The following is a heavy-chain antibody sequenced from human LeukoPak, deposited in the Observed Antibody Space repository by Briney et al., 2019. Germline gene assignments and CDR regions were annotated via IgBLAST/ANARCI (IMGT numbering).Heavy chain of an antibody. J-gene: IGHJ4*02. Sequence: GGSLRLSCTASGFTISSYGMSWVRQAPGKGLEWVSAISGGAESTYYADSVKGRFTISRDNSKNTLYLQMNSLRAEDTAVYYCAKSPVYSSGWYLDYWGQGTLVTVSS. CDR3: AKSPVYSSGWYLDY. CDR2: ISGGAEST. D-gene: IGHD6-19*01. CDR1: GFTISSYG. V-gene: IGHV3-23*01.